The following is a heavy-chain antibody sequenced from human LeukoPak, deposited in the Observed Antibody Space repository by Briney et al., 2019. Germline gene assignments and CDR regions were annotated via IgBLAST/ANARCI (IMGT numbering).Heavy chain of an antibody. J-gene: IGHJ4*02. V-gene: IGHV1-69*04. CDR3: ASSRRAYYDSSGYSLDY. CDR1: GGTFSSYA. Sequence: GASVRVSCKASGGTFSSYAISWVRQAPGQGLEWMGRIIPILGIANYAQKFQGRVTITADKSTSTAYMELSSLRSEDTAVYYCASSRRAYYDSSGYSLDYWGQGTLVTVSS. D-gene: IGHD3-22*01. CDR2: IIPILGIA.